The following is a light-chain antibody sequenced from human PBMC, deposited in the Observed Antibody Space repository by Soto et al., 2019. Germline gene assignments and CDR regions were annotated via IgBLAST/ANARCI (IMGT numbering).Light chain of an antibody. CDR2: EDR. J-gene: IGLJ2*01. CDR1: SGSIASNY. Sequence: FMLTQPPSVSESPGKTTTISCTRSSGSIASNYVQWYQQRPGSVPTTVIYEDRQRPSGVPDRFAGSIDSSSNSASLTISELKTEDEADYYCQSYDGRNVVFGGGTKVTVL. CDR3: QSYDGRNVV. V-gene: IGLV6-57*04.